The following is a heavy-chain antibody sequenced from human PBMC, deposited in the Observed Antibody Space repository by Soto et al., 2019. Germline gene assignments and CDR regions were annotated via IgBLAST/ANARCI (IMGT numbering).Heavy chain of an antibody. Sequence: QITLKESGPTLVKPTQTLTLTCTFSGFSLITSGVGVCWIRPPQGKARVLLALIYWDDDKRYSPSLKSRLTITKATPKSEVVLTITNIDPVATATYYYVHSSPTAFIRAEFDYWGQGTLVTVSS. D-gene: IGHD5-18*01. V-gene: IGHV2-5*02. CDR2: IYWDDDK. CDR3: VHSSPTAFIRAEFDY. CDR1: GFSLITSGVG. J-gene: IGHJ4*02.